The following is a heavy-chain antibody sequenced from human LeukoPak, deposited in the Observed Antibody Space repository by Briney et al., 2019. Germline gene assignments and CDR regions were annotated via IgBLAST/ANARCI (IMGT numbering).Heavy chain of an antibody. V-gene: IGHV3-23*01. Sequence: GGSLRLSCVASGFSFSNYAMSWVRQAPGKGLEWVSTASGSGGSRFYVDSVKGRFTISRDNSKNTLYLQMNSLRAEDTAVYYCANHHYYFDYWGQGTLVTVSS. CDR3: ANHHYYFDY. CDR2: ASGSGGSR. CDR1: GFSFSNYA. J-gene: IGHJ4*02.